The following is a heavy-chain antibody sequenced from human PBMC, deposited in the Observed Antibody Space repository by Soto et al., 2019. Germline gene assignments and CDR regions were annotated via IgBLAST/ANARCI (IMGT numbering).Heavy chain of an antibody. Sequence: PGGSLRLSWAASGFTFSTYSMNWVRQAPGKGLEWISAVSGSGGSTYYADSVKGRFTISRDNSKNTLYLQMNSLRAEDTAVYYCAKSPGMYYYDSSGYYHYDYRGQGPLVTVSS. V-gene: IGHV3-23*01. CDR3: AKSPGMYYYDSSGYYHYDY. CDR1: GFTFSTYS. CDR2: VSGSGGST. D-gene: IGHD3-22*01. J-gene: IGHJ4*02.